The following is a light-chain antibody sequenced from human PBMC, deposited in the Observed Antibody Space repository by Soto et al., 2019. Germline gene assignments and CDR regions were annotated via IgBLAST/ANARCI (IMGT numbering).Light chain of an antibody. J-gene: IGKJ3*01. CDR1: QSVSSRF. CDR2: GAS. CDR3: QQYNSWPRGT. Sequence: EIVLTQSPGTLSLSPGERATLSCRASQSVSSRFLAWYQQKPGQAPRLLMYGASSRATGIPDRFSGTGSGTDFTLTISRLEPEDFAVYYCQQYNSWPRGTFGPGTKVEIK. V-gene: IGKV3-20*01.